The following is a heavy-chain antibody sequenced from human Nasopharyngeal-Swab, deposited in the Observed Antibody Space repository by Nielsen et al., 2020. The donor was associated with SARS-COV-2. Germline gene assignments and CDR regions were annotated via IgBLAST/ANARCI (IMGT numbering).Heavy chain of an antibody. CDR2: IGVTSSTR. CDR3: ARGGSSWPHWYFDL. Sequence: GGSLRLSCAASGFIFSNYNMNWVRQAPGKGLEWVSYIGVTSSTRYHADSLRGRFTISRDNAKNSLYLQMNSLRAEDTAVYYCARGGSSWPHWYFDLWGRGTLVTVSS. CDR1: GFIFSNYN. V-gene: IGHV3-48*04. D-gene: IGHD6-13*01. J-gene: IGHJ2*01.